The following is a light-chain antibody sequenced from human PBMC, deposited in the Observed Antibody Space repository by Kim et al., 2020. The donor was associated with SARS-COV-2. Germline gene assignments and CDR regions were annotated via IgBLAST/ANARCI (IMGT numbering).Light chain of an antibody. V-gene: IGLV3-1*01. CDR1: KLGDKY. CDR3: QAWDSSTVV. J-gene: IGLJ2*01. Sequence: VSPGTTASITCAGDKLGDKYACWYQQKPGQSPVLVIYQDSKRPSGIPERFSGSNSGNTATLTISGTQAMDEADYYCQAWDSSTVVFGGGTQLTVL. CDR2: QDS.